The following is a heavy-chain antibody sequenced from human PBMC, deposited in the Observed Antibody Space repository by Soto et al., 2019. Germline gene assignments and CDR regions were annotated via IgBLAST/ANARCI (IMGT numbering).Heavy chain of an antibody. CDR3: ARAGTAMVYWYFDL. CDR2: ISSSSSYI. Sequence: GGSLRLSCAASGFTFSSYSMNWVRQAPGKGLEWVSSISSSSSYIYYADSVKGRFTISRDNAKNSLYLQMNSLRAEDTAVYYCARAGTAMVYWYFDLWGRGTLVTVSS. D-gene: IGHD5-18*01. J-gene: IGHJ2*01. CDR1: GFTFSSYS. V-gene: IGHV3-21*01.